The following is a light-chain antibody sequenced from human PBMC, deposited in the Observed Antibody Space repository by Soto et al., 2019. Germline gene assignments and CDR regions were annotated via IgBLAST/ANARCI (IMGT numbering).Light chain of an antibody. J-gene: IGLJ1*01. Sequence: ALTQPASVSGSPGQAITISCTGTSSDVGSYNLVSWYQQHPGKAPKLMIYEGSKRPSGVSNRFSGSKSGNTASLTISGLQAEDEADYYSCSYAGSSTFFYVFGTGTKVTVL. CDR2: EGS. CDR3: CSYAGSSTFFYV. CDR1: SSDVGSYNL. V-gene: IGLV2-23*03.